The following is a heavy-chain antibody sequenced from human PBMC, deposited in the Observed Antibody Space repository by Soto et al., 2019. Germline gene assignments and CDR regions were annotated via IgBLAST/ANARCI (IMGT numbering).Heavy chain of an antibody. Sequence: QVQLVESGGGVVQPGRSLRLSCAASGFTFSSYGMHWVRQAPGKGLEGVAVISYDGSNKYYADSVKGRFTISSDNSKNTLYLQMNSLRAEDTAVYYCCRPNYDFWSGYYESDAFDIWGQGTMVTVSS. CDR3: CRPNYDFWSGYYESDAFDI. CDR1: GFTFSSYG. V-gene: IGHV3-30*03. CDR2: ISYDGSNK. J-gene: IGHJ3*02. D-gene: IGHD3-3*01.